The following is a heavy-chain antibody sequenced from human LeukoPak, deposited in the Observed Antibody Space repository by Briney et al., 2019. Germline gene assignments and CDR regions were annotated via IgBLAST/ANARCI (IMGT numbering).Heavy chain of an antibody. CDR3: AREGYYDFWSGYYNPRYNWFDP. Sequence: SQTLSLTCAVSGGSISSGGYSWSWIRQPPGKGLEWIGYIYHSGSTYYNPSLKSRVTISVDRSKNQFSLKLSSVTAADTAVYYCAREGYYDFWSGYYNPRYNWFDPWGQGTLVTVSS. CDR1: GGSISSGGYS. V-gene: IGHV4-30-2*01. J-gene: IGHJ5*02. CDR2: IYHSGST. D-gene: IGHD3-3*01.